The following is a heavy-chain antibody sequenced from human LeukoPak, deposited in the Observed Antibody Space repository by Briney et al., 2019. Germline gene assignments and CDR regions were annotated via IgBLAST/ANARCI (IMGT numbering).Heavy chain of an antibody. CDR1: GFTVSSNY. V-gene: IGHV3-53*01. Sequence: GSLILSCAASGFTVSSNYMSWVRQAPGKGLEWVSVIYSGGSTYYADPVKGRFTISRDNSKNTLYLQMNSLRAEDTAVYYCAKGYYYDSSGYYYVDYYYGMDVWGQGTTVTVSS. J-gene: IGHJ6*02. CDR2: IYSGGST. CDR3: AKGYYYDSSGYYYVDYYYGMDV. D-gene: IGHD3-22*01.